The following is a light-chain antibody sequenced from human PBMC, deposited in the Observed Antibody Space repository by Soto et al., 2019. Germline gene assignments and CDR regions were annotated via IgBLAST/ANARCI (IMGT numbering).Light chain of an antibody. CDR3: QHYKDYSWT. CDR2: KTS. Sequence: DIPMTQSPSTLSASVGDRVTITCRASQSISSWLAWYQQKPGKAPKLLIYKTSSLETGVPSRFSGSGSGTDFTLTISSLQPDDFATYYCQHYKDYSWTFGQGTKVEVK. V-gene: IGKV1-5*03. J-gene: IGKJ1*01. CDR1: QSISSW.